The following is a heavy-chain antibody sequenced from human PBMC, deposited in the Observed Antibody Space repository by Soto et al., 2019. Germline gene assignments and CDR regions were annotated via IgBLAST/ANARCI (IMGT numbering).Heavy chain of an antibody. D-gene: IGHD4-17*01. V-gene: IGHV3-74*01. CDR3: KTVFEY. CDR1: GFTFTNYW. J-gene: IGHJ4*02. CDR2: IDGVGTGT. Sequence: EVQLVQSGGGSVQPGGSLRLSCAASGFTFTNYWMHWVRQVPGKGLVWVSRIDGVGTGTSYSDSVRGRFTISRDNAENTLYMQMNSLRAEDTGVYYCKTVFEYWGQGTLVTVSS.